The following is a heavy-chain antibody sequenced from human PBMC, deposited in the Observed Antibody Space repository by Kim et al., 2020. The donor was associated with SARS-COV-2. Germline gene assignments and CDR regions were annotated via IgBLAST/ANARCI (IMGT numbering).Heavy chain of an antibody. CDR2: IKSKTDGGTT. CDR3: TTPYYDYVWGSYRQEDYYGMDV. V-gene: IGHV3-15*01. CDR1: GFTFSNAW. Sequence: GGSLRLSCAASGFTFSNAWMSWVRQAPGKGLEWVGRIKSKTDGGTTDYAAPVKGRFTISRDDSKNTLYLQMNSLKTEDTAVYYCTTPYYDYVWGSYRQEDYYGMDVWGQGTTVTVSS. J-gene: IGHJ6*02. D-gene: IGHD3-16*02.